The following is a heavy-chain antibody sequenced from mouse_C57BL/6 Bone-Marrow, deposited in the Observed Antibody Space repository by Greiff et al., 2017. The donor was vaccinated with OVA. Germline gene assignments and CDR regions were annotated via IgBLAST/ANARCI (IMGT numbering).Heavy chain of an antibody. CDR1: GFTFSSYG. CDR2: ISSGGSYT. V-gene: IGHV5-6*03. Sequence: EVNLVESGGGLVKPGGSLTLSCAASGFTFSSYGMSWVRQTPDKRLEWVATISSGGSYTYYPDSVLGLFTISIDKAKNTLYLQKSSQKSEDTATYYCLLRRNGYYDVGGTGTTATVS. D-gene: IGHD2-12*01. CDR3: LLRRNGYYDV. J-gene: IGHJ1*03.